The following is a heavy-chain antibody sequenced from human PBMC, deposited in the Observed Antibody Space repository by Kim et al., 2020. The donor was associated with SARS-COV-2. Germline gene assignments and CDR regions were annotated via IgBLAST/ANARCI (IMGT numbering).Heavy chain of an antibody. D-gene: IGHD3-10*01. J-gene: IGHJ4*02. Sequence: AQKFQGRVTMTRTTSISTAYMELSSLRSEDTAVYYCARATDGSGSYPKDYWGQGTLVTVSS. CDR3: ARATDGSGSYPKDY. V-gene: IGHV1-8*01.